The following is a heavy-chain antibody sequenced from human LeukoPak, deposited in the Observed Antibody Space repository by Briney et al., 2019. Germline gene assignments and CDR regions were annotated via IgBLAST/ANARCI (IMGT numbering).Heavy chain of an antibody. CDR2: ISYDGSNK. D-gene: IGHD5-12*01. CDR1: GFTFSSYG. CDR3: AKDLYSGYDVQSPFDY. V-gene: IGHV3-30*18. Sequence: PGGSLRLSCAASGFTFSSYGMHWVRQAPGKGLEWVAVISYDGSNKYYADSVKGRFTISRVNSKNTLYLQMNSLRAEDTAVYYCAKDLYSGYDVQSPFDYWGQGTLVTVSS. J-gene: IGHJ4*02.